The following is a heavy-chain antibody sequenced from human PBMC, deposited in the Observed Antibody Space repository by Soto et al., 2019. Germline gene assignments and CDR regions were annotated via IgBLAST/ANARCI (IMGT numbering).Heavy chain of an antibody. D-gene: IGHD6-13*01. Sequence: EVQLVESGGGLVQPGGSLKLSCAASGFTFSGSAMHWVRQASGKGLEWVGRIRSKANSYATAYAASVKGRFTISRDDSKNTVYLQMNSLKTEDTVVYYWTRQASSSPPVEPRGQGTLVTVS. V-gene: IGHV3-73*02. J-gene: IGHJ5*02. CDR1: GFTFSGSA. CDR3: TRQASSSPPVEP. CDR2: IRSKANSYAT.